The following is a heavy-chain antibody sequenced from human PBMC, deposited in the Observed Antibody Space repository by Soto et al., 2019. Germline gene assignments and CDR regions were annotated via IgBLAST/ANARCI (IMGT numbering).Heavy chain of an antibody. CDR1: GGSFNAYY. Sequence: PSETLSLTCGVHGGSFNAYYWSWIRQPPGKGLEWIGEINHSGNTNYNSALKSRVTISVDTSKNQFSLNLTSVTAADTAVYYCARVVVGPTNYFDPWGQGTLVTVSS. CDR3: ARVVVGPTNYFDP. CDR2: INHSGNT. J-gene: IGHJ5*02. D-gene: IGHD2-21*01. V-gene: IGHV4-34*01.